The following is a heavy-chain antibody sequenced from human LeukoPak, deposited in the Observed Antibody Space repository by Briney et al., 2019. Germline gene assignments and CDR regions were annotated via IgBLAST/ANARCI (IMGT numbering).Heavy chain of an antibody. D-gene: IGHD3-22*01. V-gene: IGHV1-69*13. CDR2: IIPIFGTA. J-gene: IGHJ4*02. CDR1: GGTFSSYA. CDR3: ARTQEYYYDSSGYYFPDY. Sequence: RASVKVSCKASGGTFSSYAISWVRQAPGQGLEWMGGIIPIFGTANYAQKFQGRVTITADESTSTAYMELSSLRSEDTAVYYCARTQEYYYDSSGYYFPDYWGQGTLVTVSS.